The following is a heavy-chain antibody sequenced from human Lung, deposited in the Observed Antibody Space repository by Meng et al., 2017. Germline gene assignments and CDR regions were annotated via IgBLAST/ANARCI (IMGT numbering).Heavy chain of an antibody. CDR3: ARGPTTMAHDFDY. V-gene: IGHV4-34*01. D-gene: IGHD4-11*01. J-gene: IGHJ4*02. CDR2: INHSGST. CDR1: GGSFSDYY. Sequence: VQLHLWGPGLFKPSETLSLTCVVSGGSFSDYYWSWIRQPPGKGLEWIGEINHSGSTNYNPSLESRATISVDTSQNNLSLKLSSVTAADSAVYYCARGPTTMAHDFDYWGQGTLVTVSS.